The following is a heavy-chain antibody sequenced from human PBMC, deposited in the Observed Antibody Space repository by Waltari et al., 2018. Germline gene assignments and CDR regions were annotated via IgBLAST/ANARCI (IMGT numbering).Heavy chain of an antibody. Sequence: PGMVPGWIGYIRHTGDTKQDPSFKSRVTRSVDTARKDFSLRLSSVTAADTSVYYCALWESGWRAFRFWGQGTLGTVSS. CDR2: IRHTGDT. V-gene: IGHV4-59*08. CDR3: ALWESGWRAFRF. D-gene: IGHD6-19*01. J-gene: IGHJ4*03.